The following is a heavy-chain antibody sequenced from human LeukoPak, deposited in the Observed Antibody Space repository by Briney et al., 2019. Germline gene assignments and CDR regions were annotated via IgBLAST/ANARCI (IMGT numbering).Heavy chain of an antibody. CDR1: GFTFSSYG. J-gene: IGHJ4*02. Sequence: GGSLRLSCAASGFTFSSYGMHWVRQAPGKGLEWVAFIRDDGSNKYYADSVKGRFTISRDNSKNTLYLQMNNLRAEDTAVYYCAKAAGVKTFGEIIVSTHRPNIDYWGLGTLVTVSS. V-gene: IGHV3-30*02. CDR2: IRDDGSNK. D-gene: IGHD3-16*02. CDR3: AKAAGVKTFGEIIVSTHRPNIDY.